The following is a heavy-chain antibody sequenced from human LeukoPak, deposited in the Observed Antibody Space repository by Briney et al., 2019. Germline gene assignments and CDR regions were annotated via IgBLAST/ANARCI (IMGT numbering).Heavy chain of an antibody. V-gene: IGHV4-39*01. D-gene: IGHD2-21*01. CDR2: IYYSGST. CDR1: GGSISSSSYY. Sequence: PSETLSLTCTVSGGSISSSSYYWGWIRQPPGKGLEWIGSIYYSGSTYYNPSLKSRVTISVDTSKNQFSLKRSSVTAADTAVYYCARLYYYFDYWGQGTLVTVSS. J-gene: IGHJ4*02. CDR3: ARLYYYFDY.